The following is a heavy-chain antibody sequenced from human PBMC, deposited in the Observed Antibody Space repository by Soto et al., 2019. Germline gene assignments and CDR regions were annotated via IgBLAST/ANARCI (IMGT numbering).Heavy chain of an antibody. V-gene: IGHV3-7*03. CDR2: MKQDGIEK. Sequence: EVQLVESGGGLVQPGGSLRLSCAASGFTFSSYWMSWVRQAPGKGLEWVANMKQDGIEKYYVDSVKGRFTISRDNAKNSLYMHMNRLRAEDTAVYYCARNPPMTRGNGMDVWGQGTTVTVSS. CDR3: ARNPPMTRGNGMDV. CDR1: GFTFSSYW. J-gene: IGHJ6*02. D-gene: IGHD3-10*01.